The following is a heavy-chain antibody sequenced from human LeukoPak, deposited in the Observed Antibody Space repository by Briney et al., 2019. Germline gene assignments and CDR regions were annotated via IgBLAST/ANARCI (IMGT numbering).Heavy chain of an antibody. CDR3: ARGAEKILSFGEYPSDAFDI. D-gene: IGHD3-10*01. Sequence: GRSLRLSCAASGFNFNNYVMHWARQAPGKGLEWVTEISFDGRKKTYVDSVKGRFTISRDSPKNTVYLQMDSLRAEDTAVYYCARGAEKILSFGEYPSDAFDIWGQGTMVSVTS. V-gene: IGHV3-30*03. CDR1: GFNFNNYV. CDR2: ISFDGRKK. J-gene: IGHJ3*02.